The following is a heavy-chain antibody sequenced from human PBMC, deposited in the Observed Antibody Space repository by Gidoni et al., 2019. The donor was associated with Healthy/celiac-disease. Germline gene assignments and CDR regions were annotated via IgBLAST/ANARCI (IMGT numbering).Heavy chain of an antibody. V-gene: IGHV4-31*03. CDR1: GGSISSGGYY. J-gene: IGHJ3*02. CDR3: ARDTYLDAFDI. CDR2: IYYSGST. Sequence: QVQLQESGPGLVKPSQTLSLTCPVSGGSISSGGYYWSWIRQHPGKGLEWIGYIYYSGSTYYNPTLKSRVTISVDTSKNQFSLKLSSVTAADTAVYYCARDTYLDAFDIWGQGTMVTVSS.